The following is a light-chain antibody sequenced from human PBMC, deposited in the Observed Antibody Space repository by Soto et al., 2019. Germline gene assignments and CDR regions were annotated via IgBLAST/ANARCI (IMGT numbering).Light chain of an antibody. V-gene: IGKV1-5*03. Sequence: DTQMTQSASILSASVGDSVTITCRASQTIYSWLAWYQQKPGQAPRLLSHKASTVETGVPSRFSGSGYGSEFTLIISSLQPDDAATYYCHQYNSYPRTFGQGTKVDIK. J-gene: IGKJ1*01. CDR2: KAS. CDR1: QTIYSW. CDR3: HQYNSYPRT.